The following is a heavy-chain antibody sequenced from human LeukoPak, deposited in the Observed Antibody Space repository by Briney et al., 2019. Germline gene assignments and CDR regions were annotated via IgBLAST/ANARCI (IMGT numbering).Heavy chain of an antibody. V-gene: IGHV3-7*05. CDR2: IKQDGGNK. D-gene: IGHD3-22*01. CDR3: ARDATYYYDSSNYYDVFDI. J-gene: IGHJ3*02. Sequence: GGSLRLSCAASGFTLSSHWMSWVRQAPGKGLEWVANIKQDGGNKYYLDSVKGRFTISRDNANNSLFLQMNRLRAEDTAVYYCARDATYYYDSSNYYDVFDIWGQGTMVTVSS. CDR1: GFTLSSHW.